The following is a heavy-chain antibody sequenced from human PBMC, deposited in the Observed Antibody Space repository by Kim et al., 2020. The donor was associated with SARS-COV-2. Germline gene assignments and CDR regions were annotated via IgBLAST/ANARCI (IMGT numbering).Heavy chain of an antibody. V-gene: IGHV4-39*01. D-gene: IGHD4-17*01. Sequence: TPALKSRVTMSVDTSKNQFSLKLSSVTAADTAVYYCARRHYGGNEWGFDYWGQGTLVTVSS. CDR3: ARRHYGGNEWGFDY. J-gene: IGHJ4*02.